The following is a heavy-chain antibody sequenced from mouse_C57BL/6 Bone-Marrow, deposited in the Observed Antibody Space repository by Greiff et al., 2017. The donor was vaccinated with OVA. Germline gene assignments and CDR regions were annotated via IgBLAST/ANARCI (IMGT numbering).Heavy chain of an antibody. CDR3: ARDADYGSSPAWFAY. V-gene: IGHV7-1*01. D-gene: IGHD1-1*01. J-gene: IGHJ3*01. CDR1: GFTFSDFY. CDR2: SRNKANDYTT. Sequence: EVQRVESGGGLVQSGRSLGLSCATSGFTFSDFYMEWVRQAPGKGLEWIAASRNKANDYTTEYSASVKGRFIVSRDTSQSILYLQMNALRAEDTAIYYCARDADYGSSPAWFAYWGQGTLVTVSA.